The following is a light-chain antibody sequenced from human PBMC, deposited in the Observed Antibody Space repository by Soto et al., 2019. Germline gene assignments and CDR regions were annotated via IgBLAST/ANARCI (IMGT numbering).Light chain of an antibody. CDR1: QTISSW. J-gene: IGKJ1*01. V-gene: IGKV1-5*03. CDR2: KAS. Sequence: DIQMTQSPSTLFGSVGVIVTVTCRASQTISSWLAWYQQKPGKAPKLLIYKASTLKSGVPSRFSGSGSGTEFTLTISSLQPDDFATYYCQHYNSYSEAFGQGTKVDIK. CDR3: QHYNSYSEA.